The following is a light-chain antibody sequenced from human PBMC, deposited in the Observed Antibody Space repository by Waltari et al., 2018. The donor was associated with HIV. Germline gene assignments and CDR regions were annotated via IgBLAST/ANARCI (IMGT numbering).Light chain of an antibody. Sequence: DIVMTQSPDSLAVSLGERAPINCKSSQSVLYSSNHKNYLAWYQQKPGQPPKLLIYWASTRESGVPDRFSGSGSGTDFTLTISSLQAEDVAVYYCQQYYSTPHSFGQGTKLEIK. CDR1: QSVLYSSNHKNY. CDR3: QQYYSTPHS. CDR2: WAS. J-gene: IGKJ2*03. V-gene: IGKV4-1*01.